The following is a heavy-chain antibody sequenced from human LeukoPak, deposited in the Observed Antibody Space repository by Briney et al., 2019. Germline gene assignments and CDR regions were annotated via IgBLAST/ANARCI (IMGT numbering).Heavy chain of an antibody. V-gene: IGHV4-59*12. CDR1: GGSISSYY. CDR3: AREGYYDSSGYSDY. J-gene: IGHJ4*02. Sequence: SETLSLTCTVSGGSISSYYWSWIRQPPGKGLEWIGYIYYSGSTNYNPSLKSRVTISVDKSKNQFSLKLSSVTAADTAVYYCAREGYYDSSGYSDYWGQGTLVTVSS. CDR2: IYYSGST. D-gene: IGHD3-22*01.